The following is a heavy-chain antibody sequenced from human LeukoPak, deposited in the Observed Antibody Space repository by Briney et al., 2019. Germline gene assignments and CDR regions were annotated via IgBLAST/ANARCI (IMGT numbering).Heavy chain of an antibody. CDR1: GYSISSGYY. D-gene: IGHD3-10*01. V-gene: IGHV4-38-2*01. CDR2: IYHSGST. CDR3: ARAFITMVRGVITKPSNWFDP. Sequence: SETLSVTCAVSGYSISSGYYWGWIRQPPGKGLEWIGSIYHSGSTYYNPSLKSRVTISVDTSKNQFSLKLSSVTAADTAVYYCARAFITMVRGVITKPSNWFDPWGQGTLVTVSS. J-gene: IGHJ5*02.